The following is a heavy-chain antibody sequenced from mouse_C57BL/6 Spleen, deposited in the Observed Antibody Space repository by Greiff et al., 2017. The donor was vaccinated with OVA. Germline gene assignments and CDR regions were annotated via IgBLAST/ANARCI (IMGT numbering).Heavy chain of an antibody. V-gene: IGHV1-80*01. CDR1: VSAFRCSW. Sequence: VQLQPSVSLLVTPGSSVNLSCPSSVSAFRCSWLYCVMHMPGPCLAWIGQIYPGDGDTNYNGKFKGKATLTADKSSSTAYMQLSSLTSEDSAVYFCARPWKTRWYFDVWGTGTTGTVSS. CDR2: IYPGDGDT. CDR3: ARPWKTRWYFDV. D-gene: IGHD1-3*01. J-gene: IGHJ1*03.